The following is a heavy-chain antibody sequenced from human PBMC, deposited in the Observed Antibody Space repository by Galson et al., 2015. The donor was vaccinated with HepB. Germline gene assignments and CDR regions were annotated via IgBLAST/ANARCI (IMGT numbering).Heavy chain of an antibody. CDR2: IHHGAFT. CDR3: ARQPIAVPGNYYYYMDV. D-gene: IGHD6-19*01. CDR1: GGSFSGYY. V-gene: IGHV4-34*01. Sequence: SETLSLTCAVYGGSFSGYYWTWIRQPPGKGLEWIGEIHHGAFTNYNPSLKSRVTISLDTSKNQFSLKLSSVTAADTAVYYCARQPIAVPGNYYYYMDVWGKGTTLTVSS. J-gene: IGHJ6*03.